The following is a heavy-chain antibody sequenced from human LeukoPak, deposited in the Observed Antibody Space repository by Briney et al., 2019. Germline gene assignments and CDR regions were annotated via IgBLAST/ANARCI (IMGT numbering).Heavy chain of an antibody. CDR1: GFTFSGSA. V-gene: IGHV3-73*01. CDR3: TRPSYDSSVSGVVY. D-gene: IGHD3-22*01. J-gene: IGHJ4*02. CDR2: IRSKADSYAT. Sequence: GGSLRLSCATSGFTFSGSAIHWVRQASGKGLEWVGHIRSKADSYATTDVASVRGRFSISRDDSKNTAYLQMNSLKTEDTAVYYCTRPSYDSSVSGVVYWGQGTLVTVSS.